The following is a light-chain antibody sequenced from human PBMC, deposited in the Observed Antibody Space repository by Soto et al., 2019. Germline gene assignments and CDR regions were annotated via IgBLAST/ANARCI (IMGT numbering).Light chain of an antibody. CDR1: QSISTY. CDR3: QQSYGTPRT. J-gene: IGKJ1*01. CDR2: GAS. Sequence: DIQMTQSPLSLSASEGDRVTITCRASQSISTYLNWYQHKAGKAPKLLIYGASSLHSGVPSRFRGSGSETDFTLTIRSLEPEDFATYDCQQSYGTPRTFGQGTRVEIK. V-gene: IGKV1-39*01.